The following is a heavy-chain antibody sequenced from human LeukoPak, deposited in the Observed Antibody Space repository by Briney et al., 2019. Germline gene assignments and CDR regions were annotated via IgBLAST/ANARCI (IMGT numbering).Heavy chain of an antibody. CDR1: GFTFSSYS. J-gene: IGHJ4*02. CDR2: ISSSSSYI. CDR3: ARDKDWNYGIFDY. Sequence: GGSLRLSCAASGFTFSSYSMNWVRQAPGKGLEWVSSISSSSSYIYYADSVKGRFTISRDNAKNSLYLQMNSLRAEDTAVYYCARDKDWNYGIFDYWGQGTLVTVSS. D-gene: IGHD1-7*01. V-gene: IGHV3-21*01.